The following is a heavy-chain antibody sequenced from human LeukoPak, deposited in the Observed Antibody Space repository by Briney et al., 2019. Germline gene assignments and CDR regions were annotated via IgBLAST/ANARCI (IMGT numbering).Heavy chain of an antibody. V-gene: IGHV3-7*01. D-gene: IGHD6-13*01. CDR2: IKQDGSEK. CDR1: GSTFSTYW. CDR3: ARDSAGNDY. J-gene: IGHJ4*02. Sequence: GGSLRLSCAASGSTFSTYWMSWVRQAPGQGLEWVANIKQDGSEKYYVDSVKGRFTISRDNAKNSLYLQMNSLRADDTAMYYCARDSAGNDYWGQGTLVTVSS.